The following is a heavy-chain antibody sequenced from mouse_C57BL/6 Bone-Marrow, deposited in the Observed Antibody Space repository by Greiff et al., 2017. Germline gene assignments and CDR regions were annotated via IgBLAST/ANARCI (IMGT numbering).Heavy chain of an antibody. V-gene: IGHV1-81*01. CDR3: ARYNYGSSYEAWFAY. Sequence: VQLQESGAELARPGASVKLSCKASGYTFTSYGISWVKQRTGQGLEWIGEIYPRSGNTYYNEKFKGKATLTADKSSSTAYMELRSLTSEDSAVYFCARYNYGSSYEAWFAYWGQGTLVTVSA. J-gene: IGHJ3*01. CDR2: IYPRSGNT. D-gene: IGHD1-1*01. CDR1: GYTFTSYG.